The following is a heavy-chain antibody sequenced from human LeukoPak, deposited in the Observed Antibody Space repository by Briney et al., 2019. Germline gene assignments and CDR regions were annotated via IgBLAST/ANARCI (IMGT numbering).Heavy chain of an antibody. D-gene: IGHD6-13*01. V-gene: IGHV3-30*01. CDR3: AREKQLVCIDY. CDR1: GFTFSSYA. Sequence: GSLRLSCAASGFTFSSYAMHWVRQAPGKGLEWVAVISYDGSNKYYADSVKGRFTISRDNSKNTLYLQMNSLRAEDTAVYYCAREKQLVCIDYWGQGTLVTVSS. CDR2: ISYDGSNK. J-gene: IGHJ4*02.